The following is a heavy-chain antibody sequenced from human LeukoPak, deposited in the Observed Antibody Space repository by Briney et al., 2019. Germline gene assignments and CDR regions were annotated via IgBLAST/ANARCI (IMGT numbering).Heavy chain of an antibody. V-gene: IGHV4-59*12. D-gene: IGHD3-22*01. J-gene: IGHJ4*02. CDR3: AREGEGHYYDSSGYYPLDY. CDR2: IYYSGST. CDR1: GGSISSYY. Sequence: SETLSLTCTVSGGSISSYYWSWIRQPPGKGLEWIGYIYYSGSTNYNPSLKSRVTISVDTSKNQFSLKLSSVTAADTAVYYCAREGEGHYYDSSGYYPLDYWGQGTLVTVSS.